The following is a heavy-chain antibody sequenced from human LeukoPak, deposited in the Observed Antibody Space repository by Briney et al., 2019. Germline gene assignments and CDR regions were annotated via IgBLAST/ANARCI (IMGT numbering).Heavy chain of an antibody. CDR1: GFTFDDYA. J-gene: IGHJ4*02. Sequence: GGSLRLSCAASGFTFDDYAMHWVRQAPGKGLEWVSGISWNSGSIGYADSVKGRFTISRDNAKNSLYLQMNSLRAEDTALYYCAKDIATGNRLYYFDYWGQGTLVTVPS. D-gene: IGHD1-14*01. CDR2: ISWNSGSI. V-gene: IGHV3-9*01. CDR3: AKDIATGNRLYYFDY.